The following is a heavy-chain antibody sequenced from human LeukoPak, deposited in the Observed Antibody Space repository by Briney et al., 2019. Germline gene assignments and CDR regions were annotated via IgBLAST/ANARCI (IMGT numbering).Heavy chain of an antibody. V-gene: IGHV3-23*01. CDR3: AKWGDYDILTGYYDSDY. D-gene: IGHD3-9*01. CDR1: GFTFSNYA. CDR2: IVGRGGST. J-gene: IGHJ4*02. Sequence: GGSLRLSCAAPGFTFSNYAMRWVRPAPGKGLEWVSAIVGRGGSTYYADSVKGRFTLSRDNPKNTLYLQMNSQRAEDTAVYYCAKWGDYDILTGYYDSDYWGQGTPVTVSS.